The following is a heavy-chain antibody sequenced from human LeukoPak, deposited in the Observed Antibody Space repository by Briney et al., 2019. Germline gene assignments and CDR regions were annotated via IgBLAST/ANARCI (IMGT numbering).Heavy chain of an antibody. Sequence: SETLSLTCTVSGGSISSYYWSWIRQPPGKGLEGIGYIYYSGSTNYKPSVKSRVTISVDTSKNQFSLKLSSVTAADTAVYYCATGGYYGSGNDFRFDPWGQGTLVTVSS. CDR1: GGSISSYY. CDR2: IYYSGST. CDR3: ATGGYYGSGNDFRFDP. D-gene: IGHD3-10*01. V-gene: IGHV4-59*01. J-gene: IGHJ5*02.